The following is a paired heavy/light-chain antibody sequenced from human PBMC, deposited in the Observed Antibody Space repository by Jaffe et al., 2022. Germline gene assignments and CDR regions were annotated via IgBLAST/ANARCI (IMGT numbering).Light chain of an antibody. Sequence: QSALTQPPSASGSPGQSVTISCTGTSSDVGGYNYVSWYQQHPGKGPKLIIYNVNERPSGVPDRFSGSKSGNRASLTVSGLQAEDEADYYCSSYAGSTTYVFGSGTKVTVL. CDR2: NVN. J-gene: IGLJ1*01. V-gene: IGLV2-8*01. CDR1: SSDVGGYNY. CDR3: SSYAGSTTYV.
Heavy chain of an antibody. J-gene: IGHJ5*02. D-gene: IGHD1-1*01. CDR3: ATDGGWKLSS. Sequence: EIQLVESGGGLVQPGGSLRLSCAASGFIFSNIRMYWVRQVPGKGLVWVSHIKNDGTITDYADSVKGRFTISRDNAKNIVYLQMDRLRADDTAMYYCATDGGWKLSSWGQGTLVTVSS. V-gene: IGHV3-74*01. CDR1: GFIFSNIR. CDR2: IKNDGTIT.